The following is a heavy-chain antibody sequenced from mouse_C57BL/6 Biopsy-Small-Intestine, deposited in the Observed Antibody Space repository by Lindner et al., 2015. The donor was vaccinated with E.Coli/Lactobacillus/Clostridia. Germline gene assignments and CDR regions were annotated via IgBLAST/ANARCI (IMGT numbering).Heavy chain of an antibody. Sequence: SVKVSCKASGYTFPSSGITWVRRAPGQGLEWVGWMNTNNVDTRYGQNFQGRVTMTADTFSTTAYMELRFLTSDDTAMYYCAAFKLGYCANLNCYRGFEYWGQGTLVTVSS. J-gene: IGHJ4*01. CDR2: MNTNNVDT. CDR3: AAFKLGYCANLNCYRGFEY. CDR1: GYTFPSSG. D-gene: IGHD4-1*02. V-gene: IGHV1-4*01.